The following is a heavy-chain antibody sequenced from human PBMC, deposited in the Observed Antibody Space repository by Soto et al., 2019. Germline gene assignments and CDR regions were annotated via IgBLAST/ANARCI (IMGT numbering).Heavy chain of an antibody. Sequence: QLQLVQSGAEVKKPGASVKVSCKASGYTFTRYGITWVRQTPGQGLEWMGWISAYNGNTNYAQKLQGRVTMTTDISTGTAYMELRSLRTDDAAVYYCARSYCSTATCYSYWVDPWGQGTLVTVSS. CDR2: ISAYNGNT. CDR3: ARSYCSTATCYSYWVDP. CDR1: GYTFTRYG. J-gene: IGHJ5*02. V-gene: IGHV1-18*04. D-gene: IGHD2-2*02.